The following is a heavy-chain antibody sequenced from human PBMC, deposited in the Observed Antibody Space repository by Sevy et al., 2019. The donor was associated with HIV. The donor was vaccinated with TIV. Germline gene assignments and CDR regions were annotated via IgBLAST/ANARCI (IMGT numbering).Heavy chain of an antibody. CDR3: TIEGLYCTDDSCYSEGFDS. CDR1: GFSTNNAW. D-gene: IGHD2-15*01. V-gene: IGHV3-15*01. CDR2: IKSKTDGGTT. Sequence: GGSLRLSCVTFGFSTNNAWMSWVRQTPGKGLEWVGRIKSKTDGGTTDYAAPVKGRFTISRDDSKNTLYLQMNSLKTEDTAVYYCTIEGLYCTDDSCYSEGFDSWGQGTLVTVSS. J-gene: IGHJ4*02.